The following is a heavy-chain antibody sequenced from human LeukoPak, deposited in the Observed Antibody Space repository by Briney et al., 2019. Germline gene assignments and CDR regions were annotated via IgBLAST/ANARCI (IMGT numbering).Heavy chain of an antibody. J-gene: IGHJ6*03. D-gene: IGHD3-10*01. CDR3: ARQNYGYYYYYYMDV. CDR2: INHSGST. CDR1: VGSFSGYY. Sequence: SETLSLTCAVYVGSFSGYYWRWIRQPPVKGLEWIGGINHSGSTNYNPSLKSRVTISVDTSKNQFSLKLSSVTAADTAVYYCARQNYGYYYYYYMDVWGKGTTVTISS. V-gene: IGHV4-34*01.